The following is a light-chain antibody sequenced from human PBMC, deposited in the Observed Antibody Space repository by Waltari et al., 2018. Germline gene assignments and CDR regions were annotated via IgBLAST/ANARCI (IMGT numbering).Light chain of an antibody. CDR1: QNIITW. Sequence: DIQMTQSPSTLSVSVGDRVTITCRASQNIITWLAWYQQKPGQPPRLLVHAASIVETGVPSSFSGSGSGTTFTLTINSLQPDDFAAYYCQQYDDCPSTFGQGTKLEI. CDR2: AAS. V-gene: IGKV1-5*03. CDR3: QQYDDCPST. J-gene: IGKJ2*01.